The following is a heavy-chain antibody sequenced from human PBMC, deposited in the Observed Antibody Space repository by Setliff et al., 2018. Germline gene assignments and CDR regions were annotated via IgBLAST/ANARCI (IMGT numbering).Heavy chain of an antibody. CDR1: GFTFTDYS. D-gene: IGHD2-15*01. Sequence: HPGGSLRLSCTASGFTFTDYSMNWVRQAPGKGLEWISYISTSSSTIYYADSVKGRFTISRDIAKNSLYLQMNSLRADDTAVYYCAKTRGGCGGGSCYVSAFDIWGQGTMVTVSS. V-gene: IGHV3-48*01. J-gene: IGHJ3*02. CDR3: AKTRGGCGGGSCYVSAFDI. CDR2: ISTSSSTI.